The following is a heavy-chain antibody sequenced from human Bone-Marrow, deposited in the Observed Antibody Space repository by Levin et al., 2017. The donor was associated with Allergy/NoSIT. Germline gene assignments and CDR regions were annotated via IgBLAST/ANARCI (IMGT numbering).Heavy chain of an antibody. CDR3: AKDPRATDWYFDL. Sequence: ASVKVSCAASGFNFWNYDMNWVRQAPGKGLEWVSGISRNSENTWYGDSVRGRFTISRDNVKNTLYLQMSSLSVEDTALYYCAKDPRATDWYFDLWGRGTLVTVSS. CDR1: GFNFWNYD. D-gene: IGHD1-1*01. V-gene: IGHV3-23*01. J-gene: IGHJ2*01. CDR2: ISRNSENT.